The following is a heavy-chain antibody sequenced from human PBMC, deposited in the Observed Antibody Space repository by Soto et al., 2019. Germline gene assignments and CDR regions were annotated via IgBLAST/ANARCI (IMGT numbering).Heavy chain of an antibody. V-gene: IGHV1-18*04. CDR3: ARVSSSAWSGRIYYFDY. D-gene: IGHD6-19*01. CDR2: ISAYNGNT. J-gene: IGHJ4*02. CDR1: GYTFTSYG. Sequence: SVKVSCKASGYTFTSYGISWVRQAPGQGLEWMGWISAYNGNTNYAQKLQGRVTMTTDTSTSTAYMELRSLRSDDTAVYYCARVSSSAWSGRIYYFDYWGQATLVTVSS.